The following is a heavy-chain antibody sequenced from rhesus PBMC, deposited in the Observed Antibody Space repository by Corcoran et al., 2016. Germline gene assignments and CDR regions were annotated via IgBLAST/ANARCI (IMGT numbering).Heavy chain of an antibody. CDR2: IYGSGSST. Sequence: QLQLQESGPGLVKPSETLSVTCAVSGGSISSSYWSWIRQAPGKGLEWIGYIYGSGSSTNYNPSLKSRVTLSVDTSKNQLSLKLSSVTTADTAVYYCAREHGNYFDYWGPGVLVTDSS. V-gene: IGHV4-169*02. D-gene: IGHD4-29*01. CDR1: GGSISSSY. CDR3: AREHGNYFDY. J-gene: IGHJ4*01.